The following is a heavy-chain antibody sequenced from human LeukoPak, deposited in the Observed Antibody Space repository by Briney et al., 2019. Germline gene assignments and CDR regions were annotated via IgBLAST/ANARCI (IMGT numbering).Heavy chain of an antibody. CDR3: ARSVEWLRDYYFDY. Sequence: ASVKVSCKASGYTFTGYYMHWVRQAPGQGLEWMGWINPNSGGTNYAQKFQGRVTITADESTSTAYMELSSLRSEDTAVYYCARSVEWLRDYYFDYWGQGTLVTVSS. V-gene: IGHV1-2*02. CDR1: GYTFTGYY. D-gene: IGHD5-12*01. J-gene: IGHJ4*02. CDR2: INPNSGGT.